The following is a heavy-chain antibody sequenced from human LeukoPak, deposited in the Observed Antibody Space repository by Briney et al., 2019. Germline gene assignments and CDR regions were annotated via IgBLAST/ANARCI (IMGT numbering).Heavy chain of an antibody. CDR1: GFTFSSYS. Sequence: GGSLRLSCAASGFTFSSYSMNWVRQAPGKGREWVSHITASGTAMFYAASVKGRFTISRDNAKNSLYLQMNSLRDEDTAVYYCASSGSYRFDYWGQGTLVTVSS. CDR2: ITASGTAM. CDR3: ASSGSYRFDY. V-gene: IGHV3-48*02. D-gene: IGHD1-26*01. J-gene: IGHJ4*02.